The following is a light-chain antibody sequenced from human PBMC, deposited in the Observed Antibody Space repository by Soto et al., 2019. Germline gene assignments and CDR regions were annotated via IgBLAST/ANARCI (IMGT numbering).Light chain of an antibody. CDR2: KAS. CDR1: QRISSY. Sequence: DIQMTQSPSTLSASVGDRVTIACRASQRISSYLAWYQQKPGKAPNLLIYKASNLASGVPSRFTGGGSGPDFTLNIHCLQPDDSATYFCQQYKSYSYTFGQGTKLEIK. J-gene: IGKJ2*01. CDR3: QQYKSYSYT. V-gene: IGKV1-5*03.